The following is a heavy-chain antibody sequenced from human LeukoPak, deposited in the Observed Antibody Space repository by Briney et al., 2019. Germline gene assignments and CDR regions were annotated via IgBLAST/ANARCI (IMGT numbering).Heavy chain of an antibody. V-gene: IGHV3-15*01. D-gene: IGHD3-3*01. CDR1: GFTFSNAW. CDR2: IKSKTDGGTT. CDR3: TTDPRVGDFWSGPTVDY. Sequence: GGSLRLSCAASGFTFSNAWMSWVRQAPGKGLEWVGRIKSKTDGGTTDYAASVKGRFTISRDDSKNTLYLQMNSLKTEDTAVYYCTTDPRVGDFWSGPTVDYWGQGTLVTVSS. J-gene: IGHJ4*02.